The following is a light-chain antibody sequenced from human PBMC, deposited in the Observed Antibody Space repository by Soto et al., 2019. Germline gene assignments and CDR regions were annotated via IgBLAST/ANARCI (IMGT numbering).Light chain of an antibody. Sequence: QSVLTQPRSVSESPGQSVTISCTGTSSDVGGYDYLSWYQQHPGKAPKLMIYDVTKRPSGVPDRFSGSKSGNTASLTISGLQTEDEADYYCCSYAGSYTYVFGTGTKLNVL. J-gene: IGLJ1*01. CDR3: CSYAGSYTYV. V-gene: IGLV2-11*01. CDR2: DVT. CDR1: SSDVGGYDY.